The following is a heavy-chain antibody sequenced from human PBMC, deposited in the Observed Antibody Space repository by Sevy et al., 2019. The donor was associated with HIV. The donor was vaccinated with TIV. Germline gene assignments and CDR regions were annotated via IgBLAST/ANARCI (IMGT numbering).Heavy chain of an antibody. J-gene: IGHJ4*02. CDR3: TKMKDDSSGFHLDY. CDR2: IKQDGSEK. D-gene: IGHD3-22*01. Sequence: GGSLRLSCAASGFTFRRYWMSWVRQAPGKGLEWVANIKQDGSEKYYVDSVKGRFTMSRDNAKISLYLQMNSLRAEETAVYYCTKMKDDSSGFHLDYWGQGTLVTVSS. CDR1: GFTFRRYW. V-gene: IGHV3-7*01.